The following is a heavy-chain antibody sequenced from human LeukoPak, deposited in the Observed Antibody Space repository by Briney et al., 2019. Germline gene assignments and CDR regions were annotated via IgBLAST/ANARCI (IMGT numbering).Heavy chain of an antibody. V-gene: IGHV1-8*01. Sequence: GSVKVSCKASGYTFTSYDINWVRQATGQGLEWMGWMNPNSGNTGCAQKFQGRVTMTRNTSISTAYMELSSLRSEDTAVYHCARGVGYCSGGSCYRWFDPWGQGTLVTVSS. J-gene: IGHJ5*02. CDR3: ARGVGYCSGGSCYRWFDP. CDR2: MNPNSGNT. CDR1: GYTFTSYD. D-gene: IGHD2-15*01.